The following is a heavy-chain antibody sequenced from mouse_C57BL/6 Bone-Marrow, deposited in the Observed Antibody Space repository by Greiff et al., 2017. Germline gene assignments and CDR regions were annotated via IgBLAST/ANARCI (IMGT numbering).Heavy chain of an antibody. CDR3: ARSYDYDDYTMDY. Sequence: QVQLKQPGAELVKPGASVTLSCKASGYTFTNYWMHWVKQRPGQGLEWIGMMHPNGGSPDYNEKFKSEATLSVDKASRTANMELSSLTSEDSAVYYGARSYDYDDYTMDYWGQGTSVTVSS. D-gene: IGHD2-4*01. V-gene: IGHV1-64*01. CDR2: MHPNGGSP. J-gene: IGHJ4*01. CDR1: GYTFTNYW.